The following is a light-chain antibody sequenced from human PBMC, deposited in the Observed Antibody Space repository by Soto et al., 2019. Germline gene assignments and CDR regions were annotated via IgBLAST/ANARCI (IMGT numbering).Light chain of an antibody. Sequence: IQLTQSPSSLSASVGDRVTITCRASQGISSYLAWYQQKPGKAPKLLIYSASSLQSGVPSRFSGSGSGTGFTLTISNLQPEDFATYYCQQLTSFPFTFGGWTRVEIK. V-gene: IGKV1-9*01. CDR2: SAS. J-gene: IGKJ4*01. CDR3: QQLTSFPFT. CDR1: QGISSY.